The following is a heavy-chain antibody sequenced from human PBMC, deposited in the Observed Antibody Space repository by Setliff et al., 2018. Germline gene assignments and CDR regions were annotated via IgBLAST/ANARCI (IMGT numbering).Heavy chain of an antibody. V-gene: IGHV4-59*01. D-gene: IGHD5-18*01. Sequence: SETLSLTCTVSGDSISSYYWSWIRQPPGKGLEWIGYIYHNGNTNFNPSLKTRVSMSVDTSKNQIALNLKSVTAADTAVYYCARDRTAYSYGLDVWGQGTTVTVSS. CDR1: GDSISSYY. J-gene: IGHJ6*02. CDR2: IYHNGNT. CDR3: ARDRTAYSYGLDV.